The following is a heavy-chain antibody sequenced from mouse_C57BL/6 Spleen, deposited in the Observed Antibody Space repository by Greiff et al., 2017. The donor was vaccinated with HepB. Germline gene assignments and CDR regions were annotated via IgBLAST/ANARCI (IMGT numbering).Heavy chain of an antibody. CDR3: ARGSSGVFAY. J-gene: IGHJ3*01. V-gene: IGHV1-76*01. CDR2: IYPGSGNT. Sequence: QVQLQQSGAELVRPGASVKLSCKASGYTFTDYYINWVKQRPGQGLEWIARIYPGSGNTYYNEKFKGKATLTAEKSSSTAYMQLSSLTSEDSAVYFCARGSSGVFAYWGQGTLVTVSA. D-gene: IGHD3-2*02. CDR1: GYTFTDYY.